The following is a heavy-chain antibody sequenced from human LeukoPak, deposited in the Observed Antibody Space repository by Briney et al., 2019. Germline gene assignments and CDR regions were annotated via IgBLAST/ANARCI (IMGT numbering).Heavy chain of an antibody. CDR1: GYTFTGYY. CDR2: SNPNSGDT. D-gene: IGHD6-19*01. V-gene: IGHV1-2*02. CDR3: ARVGVAGNYFDY. J-gene: IGHJ4*02. Sequence: GASVKVSCKASGYTFTGYYMHWVRQAPGQGLEWMGWSNPNSGDTDYAQKFQGRVTMTRDTSISTAYMELSSLRSDDTAVYYCARVGVAGNYFDYWGQGTLVTVSS.